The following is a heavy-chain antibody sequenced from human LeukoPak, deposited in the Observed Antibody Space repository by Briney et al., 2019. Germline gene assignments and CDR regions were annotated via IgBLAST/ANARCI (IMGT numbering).Heavy chain of an antibody. CDR2: INPSGGST. CDR3: YLRITIFGVVTHFDY. J-gene: IGHJ4*02. CDR1: GYTFTGYY. Sequence: ASVKVSCKASGYTFTGYYMHWVRQAPGQGLEWMGIINPSGGSTSYAQKFQGRVTMTRDTSTSTVYMELSSLRSEDTAVYYCYLRITIFGVVTHFDYWGQGTLVTVSS. D-gene: IGHD3-3*01. V-gene: IGHV1-46*01.